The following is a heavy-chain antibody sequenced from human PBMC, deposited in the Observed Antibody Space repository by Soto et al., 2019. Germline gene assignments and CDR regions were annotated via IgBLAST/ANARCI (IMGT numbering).Heavy chain of an antibody. CDR1: GGSISSGDYY. Sequence: SETLSLTCTVSGGSISSGDYYWSWIRQPPGQGLEWIGYVYYSGTYYNPSLKSRVTISENTSKNQFSLRLSSVTAPDTAVYYCARSTSSRNWFDPWGQGTPVTV. V-gene: IGHV4-30-4*01. CDR2: VYYSGT. D-gene: IGHD2-2*01. J-gene: IGHJ5*02. CDR3: ARSTSSRNWFDP.